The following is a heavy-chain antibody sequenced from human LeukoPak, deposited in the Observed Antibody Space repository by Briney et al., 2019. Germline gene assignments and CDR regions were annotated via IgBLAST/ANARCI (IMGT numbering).Heavy chain of an antibody. Sequence: GGLRLSCAASGFIFNSYGMSWVRQAPGKGLEWVSTLSGSSDSTYYPDSVRGRFTISRDNTNNTLFLQMNSLRAEDTAVYYCATAGHSSARPYFYYYMDVWGKGTTVTISS. J-gene: IGHJ6*03. D-gene: IGHD6-19*01. CDR1: GFIFNSYG. CDR2: LSGSSDST. CDR3: ATAGHSSARPYFYYYMDV. V-gene: IGHV3-23*01.